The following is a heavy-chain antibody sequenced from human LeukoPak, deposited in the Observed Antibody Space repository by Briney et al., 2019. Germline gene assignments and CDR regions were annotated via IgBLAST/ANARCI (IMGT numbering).Heavy chain of an antibody. Sequence: GASVKVSCKASGYTFTSYGISWVRQAAGQGLEGMGWISAYNGNTNYAQKLQGRVTITTDTSTSTAYMELRSLRSDDTAVYYCARVSRSSGWYRWFDPWGQGTLVTVSS. D-gene: IGHD6-19*01. CDR3: ARVSRSSGWYRWFDP. CDR1: GYTFTSYG. J-gene: IGHJ5*02. CDR2: ISAYNGNT. V-gene: IGHV1-18*01.